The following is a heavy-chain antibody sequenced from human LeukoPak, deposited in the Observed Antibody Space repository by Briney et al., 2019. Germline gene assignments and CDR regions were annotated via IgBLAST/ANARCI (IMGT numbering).Heavy chain of an antibody. CDR2: ISSSSSYI. Sequence: PGGSLRLSCAASGFTFSSYSMNWVRQAPGKGLEWVSSISSSSSYIYYADSVMGRFTISGDNSKNTLYLQMDSLRTKDTAVYYCTKTVGYGDYGGMGDYWGQGTQVTVSS. V-gene: IGHV3-21*01. CDR3: TKTVGYGDYGGMGDY. D-gene: IGHD4-17*01. CDR1: GFTFSSYS. J-gene: IGHJ4*02.